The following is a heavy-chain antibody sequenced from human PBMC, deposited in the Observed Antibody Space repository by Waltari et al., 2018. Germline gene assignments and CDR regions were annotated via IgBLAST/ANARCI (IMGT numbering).Heavy chain of an antibody. Sequence: QVQLQESGPGLVKPSETLSLTCAVSGYSISSGYSWGWIRQPPGKGLEWIGSIYHSGSTYYNPSLKSRVTISVDTSKNQFSLKLSSVTAADTAVYYCARVEASQYPEPVFDYWGQGTLVTVSS. J-gene: IGHJ4*02. D-gene: IGHD2-2*02. CDR2: IYHSGST. V-gene: IGHV4-38-2*01. CDR3: ARVEASQYPEPVFDY. CDR1: GYSISSGYS.